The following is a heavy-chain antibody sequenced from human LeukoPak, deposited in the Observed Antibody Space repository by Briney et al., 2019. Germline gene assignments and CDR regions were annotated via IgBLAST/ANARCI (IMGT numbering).Heavy chain of an antibody. D-gene: IGHD3-22*01. Sequence: SETLSLTCTVSGGSISISYYWGWIRQPPGKGLEWIGSIYYSGSTYYNPSLKSRVTISVDTSKNQFSLKLSSVTAADTAVYYCARRPRYYYDSNHFDYWGQGTLVTVSS. CDR1: GGSISISYY. CDR2: IYYSGST. J-gene: IGHJ4*02. CDR3: ARRPRYYYDSNHFDY. V-gene: IGHV4-39*01.